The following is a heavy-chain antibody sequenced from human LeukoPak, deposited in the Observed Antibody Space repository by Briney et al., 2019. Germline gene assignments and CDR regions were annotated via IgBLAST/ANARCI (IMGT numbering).Heavy chain of an antibody. V-gene: IGHV1-18*04. CDR2: ISAYNGNT. CDR1: GYTFTSYG. CDR3: ALLRPGTTLSNYYYYGMDV. D-gene: IGHD1-1*01. Sequence: PGASVKVSCKASGYTFTSYGISWVRQAPGQGLEWMGWISAYNGNTNYAQKLQGRVTMTTDTSTSTAYMELRSLRSDDTAVYYCALLRPGTTLSNYYYYGMDVWGKGTTVTVSS. J-gene: IGHJ6*04.